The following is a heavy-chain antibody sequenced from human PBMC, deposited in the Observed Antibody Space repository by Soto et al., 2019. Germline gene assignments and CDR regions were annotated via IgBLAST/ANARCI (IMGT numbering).Heavy chain of an antibody. V-gene: IGHV3-7*03. D-gene: IGHD6-13*01. Sequence: EVQLVESGGGLVQPGGSLRLSCAASGFTFSTYWMSWVRQAPGKGLQWVANIKQDGSEEYYVDSVKGRFTIFRDNAKNSLYLQMNTLRAEDTAVYYCARVAIPIARNDYWGHGTLVTVSS. CDR3: ARVAIPIARNDY. CDR2: IKQDGSEE. J-gene: IGHJ4*01. CDR1: GFTFSTYW.